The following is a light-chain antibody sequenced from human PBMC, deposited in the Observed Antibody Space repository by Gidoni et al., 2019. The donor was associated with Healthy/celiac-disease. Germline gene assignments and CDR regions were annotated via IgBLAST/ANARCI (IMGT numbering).Light chain of an antibody. Sequence: QSVLTQPPSASWTPGQRVTISCSGSSSNIGSNYVYWYQQLPGTAPKLLIYRNNQRPSGVPDRFSGSKSGTSASLAISGLRSEDEADYYCAAWDDSHWVFGGGTKLTVL. J-gene: IGLJ3*02. CDR1: SSNIGSNY. CDR2: RNN. V-gene: IGLV1-47*01. CDR3: AAWDDSHWV.